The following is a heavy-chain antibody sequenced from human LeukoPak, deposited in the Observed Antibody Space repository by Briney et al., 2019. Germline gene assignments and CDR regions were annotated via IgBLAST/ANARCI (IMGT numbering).Heavy chain of an antibody. J-gene: IGHJ4*02. CDR3: AKGRKTDTAILNY. CDR2: ISSSGSTI. CDR1: GFTFSSYE. Sequence: PGGSLRLSCVASGFTFSSYEMNWVRQAPGKGLEWVSYISSSGSTIYYADSVKGRFTISRDNSKNTLYLQMNSLRAEDTAVYYCAKGRKTDTAILNYWGQGTLVTVSP. V-gene: IGHV3-48*03. D-gene: IGHD5-18*01.